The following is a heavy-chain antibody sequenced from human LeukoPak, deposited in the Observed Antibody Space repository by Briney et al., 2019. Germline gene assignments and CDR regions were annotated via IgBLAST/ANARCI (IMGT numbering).Heavy chain of an antibody. CDR1: GFTFSDYS. CDR3: ARGMYGDYGFFAY. V-gene: IGHV3-21*01. CDR2: ISGSSSYI. Sequence: SGGSLRLSCAASGFTFSDYSMNWVRQAPGKGLEWVSSISGSSSYIYYADSVKGRFTISRDNAKNSLFLQMNSLRAEDTAVYYCARGMYGDYGFFAYWGQGTLVTVSS. D-gene: IGHD4-17*01. J-gene: IGHJ4*02.